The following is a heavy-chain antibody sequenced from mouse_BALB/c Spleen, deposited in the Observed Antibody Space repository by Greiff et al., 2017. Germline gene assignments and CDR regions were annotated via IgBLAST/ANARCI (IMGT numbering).Heavy chain of an antibody. D-gene: IGHD2-1*01. J-gene: IGHJ2*01. V-gene: IGHV3-6*02. CDR2: ISYDGSN. CDR3: ARGGVTIDY. CDR1: GYSITSGYY. Sequence: EVQLLQSGPGLVKPSQSLSLTCSVTGYSITSGYYWNWIRQFPGNKLEWMGYISYDGSNNYNPSLKNRISITRDTSKNQFFLKLNSVTTEDTATYYCARGGVTIDYWGQGTTLTVSS.